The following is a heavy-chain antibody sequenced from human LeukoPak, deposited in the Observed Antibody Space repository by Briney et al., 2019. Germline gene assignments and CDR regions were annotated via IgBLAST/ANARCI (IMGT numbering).Heavy chain of an antibody. CDR1: GFSFNNFG. CDR2: ISGTGGST. V-gene: IGHV3-23*01. J-gene: IGHJ4*02. Sequence: PGGSLRLSCVASGFSFNNFGMSWVRQAPGKGLEWVSSISGTGGSTHYADSVKGRFTISRDNSKNTLYLQMNNLRAGDTAVYYCARGGGYYPIDYWGQGTLVTVSS. CDR3: ARGGGYYPIDY. D-gene: IGHD2-15*01.